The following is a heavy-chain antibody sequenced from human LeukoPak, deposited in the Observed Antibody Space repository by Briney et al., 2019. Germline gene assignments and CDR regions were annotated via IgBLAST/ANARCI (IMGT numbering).Heavy chain of an antibody. Sequence: GGSLRLSCAASGFTFSSYAMSWVRQAPGKGLEWVSVISNSGGSTFYADSVKGRFTISRDNAKNTLFLQMNSLRAEDTAVYYCARGRINTDFWGQGTLVTVSS. J-gene: IGHJ4*02. V-gene: IGHV3-23*01. CDR3: ARGRINTDF. CDR2: ISNSGGST. D-gene: IGHD2-15*01. CDR1: GFTFSSYA.